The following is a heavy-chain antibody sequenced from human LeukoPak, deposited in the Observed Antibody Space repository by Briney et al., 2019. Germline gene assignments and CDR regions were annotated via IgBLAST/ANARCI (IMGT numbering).Heavy chain of an antibody. J-gene: IGHJ4*02. V-gene: IGHV3-7*05. CDR3: ARYSSSATYFVS. D-gene: IGHD6-6*01. CDR1: GLSFDTNW. Sequence: PGGSLRLSCAVSGLSFDTNWMSWVRQVPGKGLEWVANINQDGSQKNYLGSLRGRLTIFRDNAKNSLSLQMDSLRAEDTALYYCARYSSSATYFVSWGQGTLVTVSS. CDR2: INQDGSQK.